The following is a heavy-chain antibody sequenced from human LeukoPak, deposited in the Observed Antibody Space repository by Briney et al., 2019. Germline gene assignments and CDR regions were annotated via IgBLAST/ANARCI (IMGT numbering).Heavy chain of an antibody. V-gene: IGHV3-30*04. J-gene: IGHJ6*04. CDR1: GFTFCSYA. CDR2: ISYDGSNK. D-gene: IGHD2-2*01. Sequence: PGRSLRLSCAACGFTFCSYAMHWVRQAPGKGLKWVAVISYDGSNKYYADSVKGRFTISRDNSKNTLYLQMNSLRAEDTAVYYCVRGVVPAAYYYYGMDVWGKGTTVTVSS. CDR3: VRGVVPAAYYYYGMDV.